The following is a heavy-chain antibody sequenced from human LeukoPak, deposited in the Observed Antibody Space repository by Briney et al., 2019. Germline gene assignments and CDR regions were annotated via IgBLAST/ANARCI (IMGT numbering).Heavy chain of an antibody. J-gene: IGHJ3*02. V-gene: IGHV3-21*01. Sequence: GGSLRLSCAASGFPLSGYSMNWVRQAPGKGLEWVSSIASSTNYIYYADSVKGRFTISSDNARNSLYLQMNSLRAEDTAVYYCARGGHDPGIPFDIWGQGTMVTVSS. CDR2: IASSTNYI. D-gene: IGHD1-1*01. CDR1: GFPLSGYS. CDR3: ARGGHDPGIPFDI.